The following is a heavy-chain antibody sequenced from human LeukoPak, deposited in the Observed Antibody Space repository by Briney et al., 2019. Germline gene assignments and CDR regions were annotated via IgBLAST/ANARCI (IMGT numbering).Heavy chain of an antibody. CDR3: ARGNYGDYSLYYYYYGMDV. CDR2: IKQDGSEK. V-gene: IGHV3-7*03. J-gene: IGHJ6*02. D-gene: IGHD4-17*01. CDR1: GFTFSSYW. Sequence: GGSLRLSCAASGFTFSSYWMSWVRQAPGKGLEWVANIKQDGSEKYYVDSVKGRFTISRGNAKNSLYLQMNSLRAEDTAVYYCARGNYGDYSLYYYYYGMDVWGQGTTVTVSS.